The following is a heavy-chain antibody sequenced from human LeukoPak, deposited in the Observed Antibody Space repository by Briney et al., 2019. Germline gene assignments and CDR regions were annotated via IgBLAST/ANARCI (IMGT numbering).Heavy chain of an antibody. CDR2: ISYDGSNK. D-gene: IGHD3-3*01. CDR3: ARPDYDYWTGSLGGHYMDV. CDR1: GFTFSSYG. J-gene: IGHJ6*03. Sequence: GGSLRLSCAASGFTFSSYGMHGVRQAPGKGREWVAVISYDGSNKYYADSVKGPFTISRDNSKNTLYLQMDSLRAEDTAVYYCARPDYDYWTGSLGGHYMDVWGKGTTVTVSS. V-gene: IGHV3-30*03.